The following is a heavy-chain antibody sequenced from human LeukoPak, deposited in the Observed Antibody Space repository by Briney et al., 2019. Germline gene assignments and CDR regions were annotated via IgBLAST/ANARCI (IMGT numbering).Heavy chain of an antibody. CDR2: IRYDGSNK. CDR1: GFTFSSYG. Sequence: GGSLRLSCAASGFTFSSYGMHWVRQAPGKGLEWVAFIRYDGSNKYYADSVKGRFTISRDNSKNTLYLQMNSLRAEGTAVYYCAKDLTSIAAAALDCWGQGTLVTVSS. CDR3: AKDLTSIAAAALDC. D-gene: IGHD6-13*01. V-gene: IGHV3-30*02. J-gene: IGHJ4*02.